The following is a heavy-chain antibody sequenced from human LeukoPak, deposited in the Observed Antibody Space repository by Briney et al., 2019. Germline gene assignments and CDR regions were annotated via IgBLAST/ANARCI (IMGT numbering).Heavy chain of an antibody. CDR2: ISGTGFTT. CDR3: ALSPAVLRGVQLYYFDY. Sequence: GGSLRLSCTASGFTFSSYWMSWVRQAPGKGLEWVSVISGTGFTTYYADSVKGRFTISRDNSRNTLFLQMSSLRAEDTAVYYCALSPAVLRGVQLYYFDYWGQGTLVTVSS. CDR1: GFTFSSYW. J-gene: IGHJ4*02. D-gene: IGHD3-10*01. V-gene: IGHV3-23*01.